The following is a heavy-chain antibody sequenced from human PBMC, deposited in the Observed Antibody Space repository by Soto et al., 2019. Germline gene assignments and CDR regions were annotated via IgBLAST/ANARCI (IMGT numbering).Heavy chain of an antibody. V-gene: IGHV3-30*18. D-gene: IGHD4-17*01. CDR1: GFTFSSSG. CDR3: AKLEPPSLKAGYGDYDY. CDR2: ISYDGSNK. Sequence: VQLVESGGGVVQPGRSLRLSCAASGFTFSSSGMHWVRQAPGKGLEWVAVISYDGSNKYYADSVKGRFTISRDNSKNTLYLQMNSLRAEDTAVYYCAKLEPPSLKAGYGDYDYWGQGTLVTVSS. J-gene: IGHJ4*02.